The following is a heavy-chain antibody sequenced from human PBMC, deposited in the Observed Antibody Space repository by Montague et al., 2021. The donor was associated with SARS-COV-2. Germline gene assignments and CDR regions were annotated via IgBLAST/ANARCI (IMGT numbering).Heavy chain of an antibody. CDR2: ISATSRTI. V-gene: IGHV3-48*04. J-gene: IGHJ6*02. CDR1: GFTFSDCG. Sequence: FLRLSCAASGFTFSDCGINWVRQAPGMGLEWFSYISATSRTIYYADSVKGRFTVSRDNAKNSLYLQMNSLRAEDTALYYCVRDPATGMDVWGLGTMVTVSS. CDR3: VRDPATGMDV.